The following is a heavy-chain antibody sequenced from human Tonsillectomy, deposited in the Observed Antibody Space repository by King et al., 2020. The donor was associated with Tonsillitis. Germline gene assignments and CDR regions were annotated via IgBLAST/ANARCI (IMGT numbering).Heavy chain of an antibody. CDR2: TSWNSGSI. CDR3: AKDTDPPRTTYYYGMDV. V-gene: IGHV3-9*01. D-gene: IGHD1-14*01. J-gene: IGHJ6*02. Sequence: VQLVESGGGLVQPGRSLRLSCAASGFTFDDYAMHWVRQAPGKGLEWVSGTSWNSGSIGYADSVKGRFTISRDNAKNSLYLQMNSLRAEDTALYYCAKDTDPPRTTYYYGMDVWGQGTTVTVSS. CDR1: GFTFDDYA.